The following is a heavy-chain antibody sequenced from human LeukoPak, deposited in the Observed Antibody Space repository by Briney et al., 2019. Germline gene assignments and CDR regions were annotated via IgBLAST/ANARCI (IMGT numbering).Heavy chain of an antibody. V-gene: IGHV1-69*04. CDR1: GGTFSSYA. J-gene: IGHJ5*02. CDR3: VRDGDCSSTSCNHWFDP. Sequence: SVKVSCKASGGTFSSYAISWVRQAPGQGLEWMGRIIPILGIANYAQKFQGRVTITADKSTSTAYMELSSLRSEDTAVYYCVRDGDCSSTSCNHWFDPWGQGTLVTVSS. CDR2: IIPILGIA. D-gene: IGHD2-2*01.